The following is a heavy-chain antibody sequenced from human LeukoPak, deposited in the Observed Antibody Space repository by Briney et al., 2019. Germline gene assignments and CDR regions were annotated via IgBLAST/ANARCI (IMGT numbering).Heavy chain of an antibody. CDR3: ARNQRVERYVYGDY. D-gene: IGHD3-16*01. CDR2: VSFVGVRK. V-gene: IGHV3-30*04. Sequence: RGSLRLSCVASGFTFCGYTMNWVRQAPGGGLCWGALVSFVGVRKYYADSMKGRFTISRDNAKNTLYLQMNSLRAEDTAMYYCARNQRVERYVYGDYWGQGTLVTVSS. J-gene: IGHJ4*02. CDR1: GFTFCGYT.